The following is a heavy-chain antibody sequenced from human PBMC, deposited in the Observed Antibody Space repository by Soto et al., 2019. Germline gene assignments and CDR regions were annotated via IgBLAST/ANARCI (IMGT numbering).Heavy chain of an antibody. CDR1: GFTFSDSY. V-gene: IGHV3-11*01. CDR3: AREGLWLNS. CDR2: ISSTGKTI. Sequence: QVQLVESGGGLVKPGGSLRLSCKVSGFTFSDSYMSWIRQAPGKGLEWVSYISSTGKTIYYTDSVKGRFTISRDNAKNSLFLQMSSLRADDTAVYYCAREGLWLNSWGQGTLVTVSS. J-gene: IGHJ5*01.